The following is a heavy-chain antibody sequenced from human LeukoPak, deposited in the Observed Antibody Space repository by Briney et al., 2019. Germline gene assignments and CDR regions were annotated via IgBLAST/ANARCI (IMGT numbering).Heavy chain of an antibody. CDR2: FDPEDGET. Sequence: ASVKVSCKVSGYTLTELSMHWVRQAPGKGLEWMGGFDPEDGETIYAQKFQGRVTMTEDTSTDTAYMELSSLRSEDTAVYYCASAIGDYVWGSYLQAYWGQGTLVTVSS. CDR3: ASAIGDYVWGSYLQAY. V-gene: IGHV1-24*01. D-gene: IGHD3-16*02. J-gene: IGHJ4*02. CDR1: GYTLTELS.